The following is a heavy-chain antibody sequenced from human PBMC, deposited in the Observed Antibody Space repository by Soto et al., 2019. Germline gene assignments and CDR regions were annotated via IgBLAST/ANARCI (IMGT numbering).Heavy chain of an antibody. CDR3: ARHMSYCGGDCYPYYFDY. CDR1: GGSISSYY. V-gene: IGHV4-59*08. D-gene: IGHD2-21*02. J-gene: IGHJ4*02. CDR2: IYYSGST. Sequence: SETLSLTCTVSGGSISSYYWSWIRQPPGKGLEWIGYIYYSGSTNYNPSLKSRVTISVDTSKNQFSLKLSSVTAADTAVYYCARHMSYCGGDCYPYYFDYWGQGTLVTVSS.